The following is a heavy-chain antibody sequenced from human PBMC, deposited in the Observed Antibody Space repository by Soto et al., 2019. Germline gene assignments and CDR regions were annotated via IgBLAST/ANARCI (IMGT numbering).Heavy chain of an antibody. CDR3: AKEGYVSGFF. J-gene: IGHJ4*02. CDR2: ISGGAGST. CDR1: GFTITTHA. Sequence: GGSLRLSCAVSGFTITTHAIIWVRQGPGKGLEWVSGISGGAGSTYYADSVKGRFTISRDSPKNALYLQMNSLRAEDTAVYYCAKEGYVSGFFWGQGTLVTVSS. V-gene: IGHV3-23*01. D-gene: IGHD3-10*01.